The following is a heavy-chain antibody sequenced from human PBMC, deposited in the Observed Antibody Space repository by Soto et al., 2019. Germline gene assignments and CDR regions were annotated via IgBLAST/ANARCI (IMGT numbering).Heavy chain of an antibody. CDR3: ARHPSDFWFDP. J-gene: IGHJ5*02. CDR2: IYYSXSP. Sequence: XXTLSLTCSVSGGSINSSSYFWGWIRQPRGKGLEWIGXIYYSXSPYYNTSLKXXVTVSVDXXKNQFSLKMSSVTAADTAVYYCARHPSDFWFDPWGQGTLVTVSS. D-gene: IGHD2-21*02. V-gene: IGHV4-39*01. CDR1: GGSINSSSYF.